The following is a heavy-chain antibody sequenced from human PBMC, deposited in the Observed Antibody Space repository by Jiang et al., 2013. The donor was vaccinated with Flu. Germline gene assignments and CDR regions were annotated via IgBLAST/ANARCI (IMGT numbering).Heavy chain of an antibody. J-gene: IGHJ5*02. V-gene: IGHV1-2*02. CDR2: IKANNGGT. CDR3: ARVEYSGRWRAFDP. D-gene: IGHD5-12*01. Sequence: GWIKANNGGTDYAQKFQGRVTMTRDTSITTAYMELSSLRSDDTAVYFCARVEYSGRWRAFDPWGQGTLVTVSS.